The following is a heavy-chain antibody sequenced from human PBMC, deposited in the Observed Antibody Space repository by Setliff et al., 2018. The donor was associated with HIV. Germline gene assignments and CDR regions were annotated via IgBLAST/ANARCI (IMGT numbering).Heavy chain of an antibody. Sequence: ASVKVSCKASGYTFKSYGITWVLQAPGQGLEWMGWISAYHHKTNYAQKLQGRVTMTTDTSTSTAYMELRSLRSDDTAVYYCARYRPRPYDDILTGFGRFDYWGQGSLVTVSS. D-gene: IGHD3-9*01. CDR1: GYTFKSYG. J-gene: IGHJ4*02. V-gene: IGHV1-18*01. CDR3: ARYRPRPYDDILTGFGRFDY. CDR2: ISAYHHKT.